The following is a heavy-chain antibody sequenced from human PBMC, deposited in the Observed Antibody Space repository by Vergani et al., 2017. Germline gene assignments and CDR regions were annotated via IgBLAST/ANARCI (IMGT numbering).Heavy chain of an antibody. CDR2: IWYDGSNK. J-gene: IGHJ4*02. CDR3: ARDGTRISMATTLLFDY. D-gene: IGHD5-24*01. V-gene: IGHV3-33*01. CDR1: GFTFCSYG. Sequence: QVQLVESGGGVVQPGRSLRLSCAASGFTFCSYGMHWVRQAPGKGLEWVAVIWYDGSNKYYADSVKGRFTISRDNSKNTLYLQMNRLRAEDTAVYYCARDGTRISMATTLLFDYWGQGTLVTVSS.